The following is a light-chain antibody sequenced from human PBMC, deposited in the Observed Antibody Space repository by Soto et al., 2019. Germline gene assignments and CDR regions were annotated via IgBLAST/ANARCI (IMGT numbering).Light chain of an antibody. CDR1: QSIAGY. CDR2: DTS. Sequence: EIVLTQSPATLSLSPGERATLSCRASQSIAGYLAWYQKKPGQAPRLLIYDTSNRVTGVPARFSGSGSGTDFTLSISSLEPEDFAAYYCQQRSNWPPITFGQGTRLEIK. J-gene: IGKJ5*01. V-gene: IGKV3-11*01. CDR3: QQRSNWPPIT.